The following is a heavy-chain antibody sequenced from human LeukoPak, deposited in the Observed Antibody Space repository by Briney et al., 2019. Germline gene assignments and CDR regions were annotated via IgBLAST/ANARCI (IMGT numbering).Heavy chain of an antibody. CDR3: ARDGYCSSTSCYFYYYYGMDV. CDR2: ISSSSSYI. Sequence: PGGSLRLSCAASGFTFSSYEMNWVRQAPGKGLEWVSSISSSSSYIYYADSVKGRFTISRDNAKNSLYLQMNSLRAEDTAVYYCARDGYCSSTSCYFYYYYGMDVWGQGTTVTVSS. CDR1: GFTFSSYE. J-gene: IGHJ6*02. V-gene: IGHV3-21*01. D-gene: IGHD2-2*01.